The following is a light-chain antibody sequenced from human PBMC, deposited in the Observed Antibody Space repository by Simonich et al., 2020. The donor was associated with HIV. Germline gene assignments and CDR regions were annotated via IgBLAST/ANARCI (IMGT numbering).Light chain of an antibody. Sequence: IQMTQSPSSLSASVGDRVTITCRASQDIRYDLTWYHQKPGKAPKLLIYAASTLQSGVPSRFSGSGSGTEFTLTISSLQPEDFATYYCQHLNSYPRTFGQGTKVEIK. V-gene: IGKV1-17*01. J-gene: IGKJ1*01. CDR3: QHLNSYPRT. CDR1: QDIRYD. CDR2: AAS.